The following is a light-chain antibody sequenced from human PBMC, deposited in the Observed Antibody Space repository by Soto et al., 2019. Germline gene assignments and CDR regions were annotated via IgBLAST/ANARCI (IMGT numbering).Light chain of an antibody. CDR1: NNDVGGYNY. V-gene: IGLV2-14*01. CDR3: SSYTSSSTSVV. J-gene: IGLJ2*01. CDR2: EVN. Sequence: QSALTQPASVSGSPGQSITISCTGTNNDVGGYNYVSWYQQHPGKAPKLLISEVNNRPSAVSNRFSGSKSGNTASLTISGLQAEDEGDYYCSSYTSSSTSVVFGGGTKLTVL.